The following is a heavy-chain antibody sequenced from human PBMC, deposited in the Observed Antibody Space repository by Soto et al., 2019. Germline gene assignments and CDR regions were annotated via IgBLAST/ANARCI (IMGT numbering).Heavy chain of an antibody. CDR1: GYIFTTYY. CDR2: VNPTQGST. J-gene: IGHJ4*02. CDR3: ARNVNSGLDY. V-gene: IGHV1-46*01. Sequence: GASVKVSCKASGYIFTTYYIHWVRQAPGQGLEWMGMVNPTQGSTSYAQKFQGRVTMTRDTSTSTVYMELSSLGSEDTAVYFCARNVNSGLDYWGQGTLVTVSS. D-gene: IGHD1-20*01.